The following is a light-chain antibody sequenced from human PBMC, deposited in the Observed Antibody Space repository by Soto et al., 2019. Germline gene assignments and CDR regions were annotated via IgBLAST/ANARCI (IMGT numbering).Light chain of an antibody. CDR2: AAS. Sequence: DMQMTQSPSSVSTSVGVRVTITCGASKAIRTWLAWYQQKPGKAPKLLIYAASNLQTGVPSRFSGSGSGTDFTLTISSLQPEDFATYYCQQANSFPRTFGQGTKVEIK. CDR3: QQANSFPRT. CDR1: KAIRTW. J-gene: IGKJ1*01. V-gene: IGKV1D-12*01.